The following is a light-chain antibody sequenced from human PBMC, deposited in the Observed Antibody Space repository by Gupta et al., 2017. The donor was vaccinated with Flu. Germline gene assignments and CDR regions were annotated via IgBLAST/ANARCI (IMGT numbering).Light chain of an antibody. Sequence: DTVMTQSPLSLSVNSGEPASNSCRSSQSLLHTNGYNSFEGYLQKPGESPKRRIYLGSNRESGVPARLSGGGSGTTCSLKISSVAAEEVGIYYGMHAIHSPPTLGQGT. CDR1: QSLLHTNGYNS. V-gene: IGKV2-28*01. J-gene: IGKJ1*01. CDR2: LGS. CDR3: MHAIHSPPT.